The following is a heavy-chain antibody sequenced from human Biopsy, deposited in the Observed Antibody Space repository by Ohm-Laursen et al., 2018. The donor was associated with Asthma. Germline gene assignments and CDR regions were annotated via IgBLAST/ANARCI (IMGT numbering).Heavy chain of an antibody. J-gene: IGHJ2*01. CDR2: IDPNSGGT. CDR1: GYPFTDYY. Sequence: GASVKVSCKASGYPFTDYYVHWVRQAPGQGLEWMGRIDPNSGGTNYAQKFLGRVTMTRDTSVNTAFMVLSRLRSDDTAVYYCARSKIRIGAGTDRYFDLWGRGTLVTVSS. D-gene: IGHD3-16*02. V-gene: IGHV1-2*06. CDR3: ARSKIRIGAGTDRYFDL.